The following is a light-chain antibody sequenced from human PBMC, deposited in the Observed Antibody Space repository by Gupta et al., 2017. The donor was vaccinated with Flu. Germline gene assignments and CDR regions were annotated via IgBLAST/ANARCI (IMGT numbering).Light chain of an antibody. CDR1: NIGKKN. CDR3: QVWDINDVGV. V-gene: IGLV3-21*02. Sequence: SSVLTQSPSVSVAPGQTASIACGGDNIGKKNVHWYQQKPGQAPVLVVYDDVDRPSGIPERFSGSNSGSTATLTISRVEAGDEADYYCQVWDINDVGVFGGGTKLAVL. J-gene: IGLJ3*02. CDR2: DDV.